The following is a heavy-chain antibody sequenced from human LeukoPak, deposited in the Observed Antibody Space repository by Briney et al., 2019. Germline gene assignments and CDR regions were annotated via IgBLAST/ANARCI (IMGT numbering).Heavy chain of an antibody. Sequence: GGSLRLSCAASGFSFTEWWMQWVRQAPGEGLVWLSHMNGDGSRISYADSAKGRFTISRDNAKKMLYLQMNSLRDEDTAVYYRARDAPPDYGDYGSAFDNWGQGTMVTVSS. CDR2: MNGDGSRI. CDR1: GFSFTEWW. V-gene: IGHV3-74*01. CDR3: ARDAPPDYGDYGSAFDN. D-gene: IGHD4-17*01. J-gene: IGHJ3*02.